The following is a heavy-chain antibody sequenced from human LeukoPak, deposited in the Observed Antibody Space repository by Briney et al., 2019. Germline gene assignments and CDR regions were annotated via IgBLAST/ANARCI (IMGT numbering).Heavy chain of an antibody. Sequence: PGGSLRLSCAASGFTFSDAWMSWVRQAPGKELEWVGRIKSKTDGGTTDYAAPVKGRFTISGDDSKNTLYLQMNSLKIEDTAVYYCARYYGDSGSQYYFDSWGQGTLVTVSS. CDR3: ARYYGDSGSQYYFDS. V-gene: IGHV3-15*01. D-gene: IGHD3-22*01. CDR2: IKSKTDGGTT. CDR1: GFTFSDAW. J-gene: IGHJ4*02.